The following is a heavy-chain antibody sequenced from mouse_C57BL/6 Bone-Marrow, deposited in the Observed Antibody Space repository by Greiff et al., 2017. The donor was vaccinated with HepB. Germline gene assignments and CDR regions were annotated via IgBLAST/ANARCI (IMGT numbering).Heavy chain of an antibody. CDR3: ARLGRGGYFDY. J-gene: IGHJ2*01. D-gene: IGHD4-1*01. Sequence: QVQLQQPGAELVRPGSSVKLSCKASGYTFTSYWMDWVKQRPGQGLEWIGNIYPSDSETHYNQKFKDKATLTVDKSSSTAYMQLSSLTSEDSAVYCWARLGRGGYFDYWGQGTTLTVSS. CDR1: GYTFTSYW. V-gene: IGHV1-61*01. CDR2: IYPSDSET.